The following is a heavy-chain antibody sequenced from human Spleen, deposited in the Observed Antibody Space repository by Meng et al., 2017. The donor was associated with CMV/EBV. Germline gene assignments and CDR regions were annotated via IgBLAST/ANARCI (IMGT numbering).Heavy chain of an antibody. V-gene: IGHV5-51*01. CDR3: ARQGTYCGGDCSYYYYGMDV. D-gene: IGHD2-21*01. Sequence: GESLKISCKGSGYSFTSYWIGWVRQMPGKGLEWMGIIYPGDSDTRYSPSFQGQVTISADKSSSTAYLQWSSLKASDTAMYYCARQGTYCGGDCSYYYYGMDVWGQGTTVTVSS. CDR1: GYSFTSYW. CDR2: IYPGDSDT. J-gene: IGHJ6*02.